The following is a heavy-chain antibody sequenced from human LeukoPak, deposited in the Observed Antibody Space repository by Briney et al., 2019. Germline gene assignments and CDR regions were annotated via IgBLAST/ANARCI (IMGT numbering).Heavy chain of an antibody. CDR1: GGSISSSSYY. J-gene: IGHJ5*02. V-gene: IGHV4-39*07. CDR3: ARGYSSSSSNWFDP. CDR2: IYYSGST. Sequence: SETLSLTCTVSGGSISSSSYYWGWIRQPPGKGLEWIGSIYYSGSTYYNPSLKSRVTISVDTSKNQFSLKLSSVTAADTAVYYCARGYSSSSSNWFDPWGQGTLVTVSS. D-gene: IGHD6-6*01.